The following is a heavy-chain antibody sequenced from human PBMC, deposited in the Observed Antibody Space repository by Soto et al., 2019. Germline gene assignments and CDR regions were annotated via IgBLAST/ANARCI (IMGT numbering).Heavy chain of an antibody. CDR2: ISANNEHT. CDR3: AMETYFDY. D-gene: IGHD3-3*01. V-gene: IGHV1-18*01. Sequence: QVQLVQSGAEVKKPGASVKVSCKASGYTLNTYGITWVRQAPGQGLEWMGWISANNEHTNYTQKLQGRVTMTKDTTTSTAYMELRSLTSDETAVYYGAMETYFDYWGQGTLVTVSS. CDR1: GYTLNTYG. J-gene: IGHJ4*02.